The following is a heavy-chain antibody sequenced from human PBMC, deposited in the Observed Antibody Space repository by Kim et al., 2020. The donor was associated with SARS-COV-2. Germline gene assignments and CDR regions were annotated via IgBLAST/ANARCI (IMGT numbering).Heavy chain of an antibody. Sequence: ASVKVSCKASGYAFTRSTMNWVRQAPGQGLEWMGWINTNTGKPTYAQGFTGRFVFSLDTSVSTAYLQISSLKAEDTALYYCARGTDYYGRSGSDQNDGFDIWGQGTMVTVSA. CDR2: INTNTGKP. J-gene: IGHJ3*02. CDR1: GYAFTRST. V-gene: IGHV7-4-1*02. CDR3: ARGTDYYGRSGSDQNDGFDI. D-gene: IGHD3-22*01.